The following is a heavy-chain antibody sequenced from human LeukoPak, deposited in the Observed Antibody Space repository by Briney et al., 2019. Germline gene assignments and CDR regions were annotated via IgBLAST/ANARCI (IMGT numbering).Heavy chain of an antibody. CDR1: GFTFSSYA. J-gene: IGHJ3*01. V-gene: IGHV3-30*04. CDR3: APAGIGNNLGSDAFDL. Sequence: GGSLRLSCAASGFTFSSYAMHWVRQAPGKGLEWGAVISYDGSNKYYADSVKGRFTISRDNSKNTLYLQMDRLRVEDTALYYCAPAGIGNNLGSDAFDLWGQGTMVSIPS. D-gene: IGHD1/OR15-1a*01. CDR2: ISYDGSNK.